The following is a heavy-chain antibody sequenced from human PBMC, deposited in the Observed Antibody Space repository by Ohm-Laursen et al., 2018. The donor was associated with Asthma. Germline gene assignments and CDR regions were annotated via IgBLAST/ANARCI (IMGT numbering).Heavy chain of an antibody. V-gene: IGHV4-30-4*01. D-gene: IGHD3-22*01. J-gene: IGHJ4*02. Sequence: PSQTLSLTCTVSGGSISSGDYYWSWIRQPPGKGLEWIGYIYYSGSTYYNPSLKSRVTISVDTSKNQFSLKLSSVTAADTAVYYCAREAMIVGEIDYWGQGTLVTVSS. CDR3: AREAMIVGEIDY. CDR1: GGSISSGDYY. CDR2: IYYSGST.